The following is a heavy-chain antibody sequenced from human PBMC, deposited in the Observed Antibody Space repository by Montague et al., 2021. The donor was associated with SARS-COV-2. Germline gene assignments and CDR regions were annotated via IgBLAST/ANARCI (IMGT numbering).Heavy chain of an antibody. Sequence: SETLSLTCTVSGGSISSYYWYWIRKSPGKGLEWIWYIHYSGSTKYNSSLKSRVTISVAMSKSQMSLRLNSVTATDTAVDYCSGDRCHFWHFDFWGRGTLVTVSS. CDR3: SGDRCHFWHFDF. J-gene: IGHJ2*01. D-gene: IGHD3-3*02. CDR1: GGSISSYY. CDR2: IHYSGST. V-gene: IGHV4-59*01.